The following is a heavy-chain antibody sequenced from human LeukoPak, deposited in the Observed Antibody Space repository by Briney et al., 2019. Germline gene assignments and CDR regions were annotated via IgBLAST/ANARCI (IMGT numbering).Heavy chain of an antibody. D-gene: IGHD2-2*01. CDR1: GYTFTSYG. V-gene: IGHV1-18*01. Sequence: ASVKVSCKASGYTFTSYGISWVRQAPGQGLEWMGWTSAHNDDTNYAETLQGRLTMTTDISTSTAYMELTSLRSDDTAVYYCARYCSSTSCYRSWFDPWGQGTLVTVSS. CDR2: TSAHNDDT. J-gene: IGHJ5*02. CDR3: ARYCSSTSCYRSWFDP.